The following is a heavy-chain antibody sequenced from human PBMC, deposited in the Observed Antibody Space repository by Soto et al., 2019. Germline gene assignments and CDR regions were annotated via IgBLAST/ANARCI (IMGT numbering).Heavy chain of an antibody. CDR2: IYHSGTT. Sequence: LSLTCAVSGASISNTDWWSWVRQPPGKGLEWIGEIYHSGTTNCDPSLKSRVTISLDKSKSLFSLTLTSLTAADTAVYYCAIPGAGDFDYWGQGTLVTVSS. CDR1: GASISNTDW. CDR3: AIPGAGDFDY. D-gene: IGHD1-26*01. V-gene: IGHV4-4*02. J-gene: IGHJ4*02.